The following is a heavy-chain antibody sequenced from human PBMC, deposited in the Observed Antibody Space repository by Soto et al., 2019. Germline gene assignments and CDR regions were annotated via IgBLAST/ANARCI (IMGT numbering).Heavy chain of an antibody. CDR1: GGTFSSYA. CDR2: IIPIFGTA. D-gene: IGHD1-26*01. CDR3: AREGAAGATMDY. Sequence: QVQLVQSGAEVKKPGSSVKASCKASGGTFSSYAISWVRQAPGQGLEWMGGIIPIFGTANYAQKFQGRVTITADESKSTAYMELSSLRSEDTAVYYCAREGAAGATMDYWGQGTLVTVSS. V-gene: IGHV1-69*01. J-gene: IGHJ4*02.